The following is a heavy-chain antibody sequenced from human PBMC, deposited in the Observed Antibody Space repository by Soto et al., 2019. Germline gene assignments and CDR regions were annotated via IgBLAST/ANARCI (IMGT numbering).Heavy chain of an antibody. V-gene: IGHV4-59*08. CDR1: RGYISSYD. CDR2: NYYSGSN. J-gene: IGHJ6*03. CDR3: ERLDGYYRYMNI. D-gene: IGHD3-22*01. Sequence: PSETLSLPSSVARGYISSYDWTWIRQPPRKGLEWIGDNYYSGSNNYNPTLTRRVTISVATSQTHSSPQLSSVTAAITDVHYCERLDGYYRYMNIWSKGTTVTVS.